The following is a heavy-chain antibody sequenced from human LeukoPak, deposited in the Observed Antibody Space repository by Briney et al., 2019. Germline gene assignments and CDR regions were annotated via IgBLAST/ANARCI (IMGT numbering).Heavy chain of an antibody. V-gene: IGHV1-18*01. CDR1: GYTFTSYG. J-gene: IGHJ4*02. D-gene: IGHD6-19*01. CDR3: ARSSSWSSRHYFDY. CDR2: ISAYNGNT. Sequence: GASVKVSCKASGYTFTSYGISWVRQAPGQGLEWIGWISAYNGNTNYAQKLQGRVTMATDTSTSTAYMELRSLRSDDTAVYYCARSSSWSSRHYFDYWGQGTLVTVSS.